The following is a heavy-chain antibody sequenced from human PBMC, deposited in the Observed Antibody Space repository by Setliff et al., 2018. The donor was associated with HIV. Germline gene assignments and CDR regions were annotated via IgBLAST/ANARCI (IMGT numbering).Heavy chain of an antibody. Sequence: SETLSLTCTVSGASIGRRSDCWGWIRQPPGKGLEWIGSIYYSGNTYYNPSLKSRVTISVDTSKNQFSLKLNSVTASDTAVYYCARPTALNGVGSSDYWGQGTLVTVSS. CDR1: GASIGRRSDC. V-gene: IGHV4-39*01. D-gene: IGHD4-17*01. CDR2: IYYSGNT. J-gene: IGHJ4*02. CDR3: ARPTALNGVGSSDY.